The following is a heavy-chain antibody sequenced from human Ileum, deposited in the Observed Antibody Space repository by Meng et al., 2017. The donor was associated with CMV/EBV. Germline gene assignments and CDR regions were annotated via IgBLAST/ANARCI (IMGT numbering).Heavy chain of an antibody. J-gene: IGHJ4*02. CDR1: GSAISSSTCN. CDR3: VKHLPHGSCLKIGFDY. Sequence: LHVRGQAPARRNLSVTLSHTRPVTGSAISSSTCNWGWNRQPPGQRLEWIGSFFYSRRTDGNPSLETRLTISVDTSKNPFSLKLSSVTAADTAVYYCVKHLPHGSCLKIGFDYWGQGTLVTVSS. D-gene: IGHD2-21*01. V-gene: IGHV4-39*07. CDR2: FFYSRRT.